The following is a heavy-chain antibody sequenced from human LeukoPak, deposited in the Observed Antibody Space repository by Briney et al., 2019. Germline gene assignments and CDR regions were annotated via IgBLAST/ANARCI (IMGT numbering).Heavy chain of an antibody. Sequence: SETLSLTCTVSSGSISTSNYYWGWVRQPPGKALEWIGNIFYSGSTYYNPSLKSRVTISVDTSKNQFSLKLSSVTAADTAVYYCAREEMATIDYWGQGTLVTVSS. J-gene: IGHJ4*02. CDR1: SGSISTSNYY. D-gene: IGHD5-24*01. V-gene: IGHV4-39*07. CDR2: IFYSGST. CDR3: AREEMATIDY.